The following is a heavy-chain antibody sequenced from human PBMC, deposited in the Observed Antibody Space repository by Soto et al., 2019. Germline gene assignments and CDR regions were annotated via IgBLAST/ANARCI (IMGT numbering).Heavy chain of an antibody. CDR2: IIPIFGPA. J-gene: IGHJ4*02. Sequence: QVQLVQSGAEVKKPGSSVKVSCKAAGGTFSTYTISWVRQAPGQGLEWMGGIIPIFGPADYAQKFQGRVTITADESTSKAYMELSSLRSEDTAVYYCARVDGSGYYYAYWGQGTLVTVSS. CDR3: ARVDGSGYYYAY. CDR1: GGTFSTYT. D-gene: IGHD3-22*01. V-gene: IGHV1-69*01.